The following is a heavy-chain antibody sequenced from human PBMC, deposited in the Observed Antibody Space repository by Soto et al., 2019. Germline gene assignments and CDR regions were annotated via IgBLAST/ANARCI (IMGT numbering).Heavy chain of an antibody. V-gene: IGHV3-7*01. Sequence: EVQLVESGGGLAQPGGSLRLSCVASGFTFTTYWMSWVRQAPGKGLEGVANIRQDGGAQYYVDSVKGLFTISRDHAKISVYLHMDSLSVADSAVYYCVRGCHGSVSYLGSYWGQGMLVNVSS. D-gene: IGHD3-10*01. CDR3: VRGCHGSVSYLGSY. J-gene: IGHJ4*02. CDR2: IRQDGGAQ. CDR1: GFTFTTYW.